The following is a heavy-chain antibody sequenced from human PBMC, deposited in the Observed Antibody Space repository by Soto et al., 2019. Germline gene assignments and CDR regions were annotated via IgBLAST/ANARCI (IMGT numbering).Heavy chain of an antibody. V-gene: IGHV4-31*03. D-gene: IGHD4-17*01. CDR2: IYYSGST. CDR1: GGPISSGGYY. CDR3: ARDSEERYGDYAPYYYYYMDV. J-gene: IGHJ6*03. Sequence: QVQLQESGPGLVKPSQTLSLTCTVSGGPISSGGYYWSWIRQHPGKGLEWIGYIYYSGSTNYNPSLKSRVTISVDTSKNQFSLKLSSVTAADTAVYYCARDSEERYGDYAPYYYYYMDVWGKGTTVTVSS.